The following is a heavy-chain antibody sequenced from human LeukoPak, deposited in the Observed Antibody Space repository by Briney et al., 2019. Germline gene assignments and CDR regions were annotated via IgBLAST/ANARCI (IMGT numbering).Heavy chain of an antibody. CDR2: IYYSGST. CDR1: GGSISSGGYY. Sequence: SETLSLTCTVSGGSISSGGYYWSWIRQHPGKGLEWIGYIYYSGSTYYNPSLKSRVTISVDTSKNQFSLKLSSATAADTAVYYCARVSGGFRGVLDYWGQGTLVTVSS. J-gene: IGHJ4*02. D-gene: IGHD3-10*01. V-gene: IGHV4-31*03. CDR3: ARVSGGFRGVLDY.